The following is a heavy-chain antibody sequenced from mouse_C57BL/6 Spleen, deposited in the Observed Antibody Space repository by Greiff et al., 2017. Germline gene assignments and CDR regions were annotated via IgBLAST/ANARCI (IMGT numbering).Heavy chain of an antibody. V-gene: IGHV3-6*01. D-gene: IGHD3-3*01. CDR3: ARDGGPHWYFDV. CDR2: ISYDGSN. J-gene: IGHJ1*03. CDR1: GYSITSGYY. Sequence: VQLQQSGPGLVKPSQSLSLTCSVTGYSITSGYYWNWIRQFPGNKLEWMGYISYDGSNNYNPSLKNRISITRDTSKNQFFLKLNSVTTEDTATYYCARDGGPHWYFDVWGTGTTVTVSS.